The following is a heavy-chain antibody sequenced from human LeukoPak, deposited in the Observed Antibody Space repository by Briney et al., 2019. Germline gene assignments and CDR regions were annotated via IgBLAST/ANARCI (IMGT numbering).Heavy chain of an antibody. D-gene: IGHD5-18*01. Sequence: GASLQISCQGSGSRFTSYWIGWVRQMPGKGLEWMGIIYPGDSDTRYSPSFRGQVTISADKSISTAYLQWSSLQASDTAMYYCVRQREHGYSYLVYWGQGTLVTVSA. J-gene: IGHJ4*02. CDR1: GSRFTSYW. V-gene: IGHV5-51*01. CDR3: VRQREHGYSYLVY. CDR2: IYPGDSDT.